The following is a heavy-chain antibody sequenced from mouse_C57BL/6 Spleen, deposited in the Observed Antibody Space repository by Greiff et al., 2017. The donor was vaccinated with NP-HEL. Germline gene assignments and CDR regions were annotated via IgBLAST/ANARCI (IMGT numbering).Heavy chain of an antibody. V-gene: IGHV1-55*01. CDR3: ARRGYGRDYFDY. CDR2: IYPGSGST. Sequence: VQLKQPGAELVKPGASVKMSCKASGYTFTSYWITWVKQRPGQGLEWIGDIYPGSGSTNYNEKFKSKATLTVDTSSSTAYMQLSSLTSEDSAVYYCARRGYGRDYFDYWGQGTTLTVSS. J-gene: IGHJ2*01. D-gene: IGHD1-1*01. CDR1: GYTFTSYW.